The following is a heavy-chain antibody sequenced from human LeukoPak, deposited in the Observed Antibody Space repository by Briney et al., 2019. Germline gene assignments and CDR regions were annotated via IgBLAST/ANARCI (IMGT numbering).Heavy chain of an antibody. CDR2: IRISSGHT. D-gene: IGHD2-2*01. Sequence: GGSLRLSCAASGVTFSSYSMNWVRQAPGKGVEWISYIRISSGHTEYADSVKGRFTISGDKAKNSVYLQMNSLRVEDTAVYYCARDTKYAFDNWPQGTLVTVSS. V-gene: IGHV3-21*05. CDR1: GVTFSSYS. J-gene: IGHJ4*02. CDR3: ARDTKYAFDN.